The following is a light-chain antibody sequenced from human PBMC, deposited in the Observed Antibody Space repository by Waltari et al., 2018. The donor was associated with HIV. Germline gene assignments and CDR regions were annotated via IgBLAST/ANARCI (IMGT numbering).Light chain of an antibody. CDR2: SAS. V-gene: IGKV3-15*01. Sequence: EIVMTQSPATLSVSPGERGTLSCRDSENINNTLAWYQLKPGQAPRLLISSASTRATGIPARFSGSGSGTDFTLNIGTLQSEDFAVYYCQQYNKWPRTFGRGTKVEI. CDR3: QQYNKWPRT. J-gene: IGKJ4*02. CDR1: ENINNT.